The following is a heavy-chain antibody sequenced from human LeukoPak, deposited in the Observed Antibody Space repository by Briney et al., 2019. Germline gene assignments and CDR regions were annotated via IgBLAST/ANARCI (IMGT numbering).Heavy chain of an antibody. J-gene: IGHJ4*02. Sequence: GGSLRLSCAASGFTFSDYYMSWIRQAPGKGLEWVSSITSSSSYIFYADSVKGRFTISRDNAKNSLYLQMTSLTAEDTAVYYCARVCLTTNCPSLDYWGQGTLVTVSS. CDR3: ARVCLTTNCPSLDY. CDR1: GFTFSDYY. CDR2: ITSSSSYI. V-gene: IGHV3-11*06. D-gene: IGHD1-1*01.